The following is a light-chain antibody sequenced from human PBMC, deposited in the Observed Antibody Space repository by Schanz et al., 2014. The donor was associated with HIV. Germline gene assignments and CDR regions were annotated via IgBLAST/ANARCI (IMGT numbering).Light chain of an antibody. V-gene: IGLV2-14*03. CDR2: DVS. J-gene: IGLJ2*01. CDR3: SSYAGSNTLL. Sequence: QSALAQPASVSGSPGQSITISCTGTSSDVGGYNYVSWYQRHPGKAPKLMIYDVSNRPSGVSNRFSGSKSGNTASLTVSGLQAEDEADYYCSSYAGSNTLLFGGGTKLTVL. CDR1: SSDVGGYNY.